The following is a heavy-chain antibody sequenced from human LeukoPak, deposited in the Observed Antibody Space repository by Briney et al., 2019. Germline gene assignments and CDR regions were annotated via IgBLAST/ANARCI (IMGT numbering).Heavy chain of an antibody. J-gene: IGHJ4*02. V-gene: IGHV3-23*01. CDR2: ISDTGGRT. Sequence: GGSLRLSCAVSGITLSNYGMTWVRQAPGKGLEWVAGISDTGGRTNYADSVKGRFTISRDSPKNTLYLQMTSLRAEDTAVYFCAKRGVVIRVILVGFHKEAYYFDSWGQGALVTVSS. CDR3: AKRGVVIRVILVGFHKEAYYFDS. CDR1: GITLSNYG. D-gene: IGHD3-22*01.